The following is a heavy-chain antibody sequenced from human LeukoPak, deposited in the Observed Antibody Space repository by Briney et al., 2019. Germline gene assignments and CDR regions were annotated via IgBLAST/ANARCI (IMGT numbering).Heavy chain of an antibody. Sequence: GASVKVSCKASGYTFTSYDINWVRQATRQGLEWMGWMNPNSGNTGYAQKFQGRVTITRNTSISTAYMELSSLRSEDTAVYYCARGSCSSTSCHTLEVDYYYMDVWGKGTTVTVSS. CDR3: ARGSCSSTSCHTLEVDYYYMDV. J-gene: IGHJ6*03. D-gene: IGHD2-2*01. V-gene: IGHV1-8*03. CDR1: GYTFTSYD. CDR2: MNPNSGNT.